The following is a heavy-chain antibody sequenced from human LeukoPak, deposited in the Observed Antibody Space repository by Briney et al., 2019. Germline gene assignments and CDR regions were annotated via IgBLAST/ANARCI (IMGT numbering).Heavy chain of an antibody. V-gene: IGHV3-23*01. CDR2: ITGSGDTT. J-gene: IGHJ4*02. CDR1: RFXFSGYA. D-gene: IGHD2-15*01. Sequence: PGGSLRLSCAASRFXFSGYAMSWVRQAPGKGLEWVSAITGSGDTTYYADSVKGRFTISRDNSKNTLYLQMNSLRAEDTAVYYCAKARGYCSGGTCYSGFDYWGQGTLVTVSS. CDR3: AKARGYCSGGTCYSGFDY.